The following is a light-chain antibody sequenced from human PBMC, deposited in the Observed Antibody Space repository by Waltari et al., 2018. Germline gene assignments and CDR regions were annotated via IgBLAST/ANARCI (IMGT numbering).Light chain of an antibody. Sequence: EIVMTQSPATLSVSPGERATLSCRASQSVSSNLALYQQKPGQAPRLRIYGASTRATGIPARFSGSGSGTEFTLTISSLQSEDFAVYYCQQYNNWPVWTFGQGTKVEIK. CDR2: GAS. CDR3: QQYNNWPVWT. J-gene: IGKJ1*01. V-gene: IGKV3-15*01. CDR1: QSVSSN.